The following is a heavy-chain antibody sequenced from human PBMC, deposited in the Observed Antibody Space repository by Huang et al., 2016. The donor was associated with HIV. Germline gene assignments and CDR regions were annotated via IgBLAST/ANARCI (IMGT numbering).Heavy chain of an antibody. CDR1: GGSIISYY. Sequence: QVQLQESGPGLMKPSETLSLTCTVSGGSIISYYWSWIRQSAGKGLEWIGRIYTNGTTIYNPSLRGRVTLSVDTSKNYFSLKVKSVTAADTAIYYCARDGARRLFDYWGQGAPVTVSS. D-gene: IGHD1-1*01. CDR3: ARDGARRLFDY. V-gene: IGHV4-4*07. J-gene: IGHJ4*02. CDR2: IYTNGTT.